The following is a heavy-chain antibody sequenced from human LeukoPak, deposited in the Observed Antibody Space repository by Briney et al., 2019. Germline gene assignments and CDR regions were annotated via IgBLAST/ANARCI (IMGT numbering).Heavy chain of an antibody. Sequence: ASVKVSCKASGYTFTSYDINWVRQATGQGLEWMGWMNPNSDNTGYAQKFQGRIIMTRNTSINTAYMELSSLRSDDTTVYYCARDGSGEAWAGYWGQGTLVTVSS. V-gene: IGHV1-8*01. CDR1: GYTFTSYD. CDR3: ARDGSGEAWAGY. CDR2: MNPNSDNT. J-gene: IGHJ4*02. D-gene: IGHD6-19*01.